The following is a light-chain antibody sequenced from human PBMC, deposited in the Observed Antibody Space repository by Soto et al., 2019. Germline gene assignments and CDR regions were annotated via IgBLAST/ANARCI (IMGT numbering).Light chain of an antibody. J-gene: IGKJ1*01. V-gene: IGKV1-27*01. CDR3: QQYGGPWT. CDR1: QGISNY. CDR2: AAS. Sequence: DIQMTQSPSSLSASVGDRVTITCRASQGISNYLAWYQQKPGKVPKLLIYAASTLQSGVPSRFSGSGSGTDFTLTISRLEPEDFAVYYCQQYGGPWTFGQGTKV.